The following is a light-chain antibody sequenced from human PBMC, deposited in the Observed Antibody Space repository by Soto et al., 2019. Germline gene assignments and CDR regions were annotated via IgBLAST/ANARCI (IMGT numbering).Light chain of an antibody. CDR1: QSVSTYY. CDR2: SAS. CDR3: QQYGSSPLT. Sequence: EIVLTQSPGTLSLSPGERATLSCRASQSVSTYYLAWYQQKPGQAPRLLIYSASSRATDIPDRFSGSGSGTDFTLTISRLEPEDSAVYYCQQYGSSPLTFGGGTKVEIK. V-gene: IGKV3-20*01. J-gene: IGKJ4*01.